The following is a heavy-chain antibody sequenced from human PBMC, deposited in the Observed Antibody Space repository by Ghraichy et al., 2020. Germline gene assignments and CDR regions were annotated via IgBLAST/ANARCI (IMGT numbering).Heavy chain of an antibody. CDR1: GYTLTAYY. Sequence: ASVKVSCKASGYTLTAYYIHWVRQAPGQGLEWMGRINPKSGETNYGQNFQGRVTMTRDTSISTAYLEVASLTSGDTAVYYCSRGAVLGARYWGQGSLVIVSS. CDR2: INPKSGET. CDR3: SRGAVLGARY. D-gene: IGHD3-16*01. V-gene: IGHV1-2*02. J-gene: IGHJ4*02.